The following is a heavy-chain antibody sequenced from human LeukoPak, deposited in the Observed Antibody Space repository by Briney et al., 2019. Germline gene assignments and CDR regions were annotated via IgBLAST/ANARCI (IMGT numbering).Heavy chain of an antibody. CDR3: ARSSLPGGYSYGSPGYYYYMDV. J-gene: IGHJ6*03. CDR1: GGSISSYY. CDR2: TYNSGSI. Sequence: SETLSLTCTVSGGSISSYYWSWIRQPPGKGLEWIGYTYNSGSINYNSALKSRVTISVDTSKNQFSLKLTSVTAADTAVYYCARSSLPGGYSYGSPGYYYYMDVWGKGTTVTVSS. D-gene: IGHD5-18*01. V-gene: IGHV4-4*09.